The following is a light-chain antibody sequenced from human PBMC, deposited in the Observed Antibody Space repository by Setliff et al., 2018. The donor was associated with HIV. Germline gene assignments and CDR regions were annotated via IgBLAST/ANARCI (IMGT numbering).Light chain of an antibody. V-gene: IGLV2-14*01. CDR2: EVS. CDR3: SSYAITNTLP. Sequence: QSVLTQPASVSGSPGQSITISCTGSSSDVGGYGSVSWYQQHPGKAPKLMIHEVSNRPSGVSNRFSGSKSGNTASLTISGLQAEDEADYYCSSYAITNTLPFGSGTKVTVL. J-gene: IGLJ1*01. CDR1: SSDVGGYGS.